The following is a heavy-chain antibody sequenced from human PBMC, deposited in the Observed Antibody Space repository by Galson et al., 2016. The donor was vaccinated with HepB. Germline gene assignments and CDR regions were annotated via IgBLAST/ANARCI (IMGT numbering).Heavy chain of an antibody. J-gene: IGHJ4*02. D-gene: IGHD3-10*01. Sequence: SLRLSCATSGFTFTDFWMTWVRQAPGKGLEWVANIQQNGNEKYYEDAVKGRGTISRDNAKNPLYLQMNSLRAEDTAIYDCATYNYGLGHAYWGQGTLITVSS. CDR1: GFTFTDFW. CDR3: ATYNYGLGHAY. CDR2: IQQNGNEK. V-gene: IGHV3-7*03.